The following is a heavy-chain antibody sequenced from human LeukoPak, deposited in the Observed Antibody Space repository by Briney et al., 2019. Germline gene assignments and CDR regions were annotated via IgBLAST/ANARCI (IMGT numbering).Heavy chain of an antibody. CDR2: ISYDGSNK. J-gene: IGHJ1*01. CDR3: AMGSLGDIDEYFQH. CDR1: GFTFSSYA. V-gene: IGHV3-30-3*01. Sequence: PGGSLRLSCAASGFTFSSYAMHWVRQAPGKGLEWVAVISYDGSNKYYADSVKGRFTISRDNSKNTLYLQMNSLRAEDTAVYYCAMGSLGDIDEYFQHWGQGTLVTVSS. D-gene: IGHD4-17*01.